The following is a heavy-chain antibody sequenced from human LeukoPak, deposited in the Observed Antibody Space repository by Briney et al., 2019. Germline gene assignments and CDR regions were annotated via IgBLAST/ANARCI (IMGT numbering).Heavy chain of an antibody. CDR2: ISYDGSNK. CDR1: GFTFSSYA. CDR3: ARGWELNDAFDI. D-gene: IGHD1-26*01. V-gene: IGHV3-30-3*01. Sequence: GGSLRLSCAASGFTFSSYAMHWVRQAPGKGLEWVAVISYDGSNKYYADSVKGRFTISRDNSKNTLYLHMNSLRAEDTAVYYCARGWELNDAFDIWGQGTMVTVSS. J-gene: IGHJ3*02.